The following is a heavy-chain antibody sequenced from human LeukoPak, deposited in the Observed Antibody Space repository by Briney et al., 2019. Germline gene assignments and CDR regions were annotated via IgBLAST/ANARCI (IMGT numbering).Heavy chain of an antibody. J-gene: IGHJ4*02. CDR2: VYYSGST. CDR3: ATGRDAYKVGY. V-gene: IGHV4-31*03. CDR1: GGSISSFDSY. D-gene: IGHD5-24*01. Sequence: SQTLSLTCTVSGGSISSFDSYWSWIRQHPGKGLEWIGCVYYSGSTYFNPSLKSRVTISVDTSKNQFSLNLSSVTAADTAVYYCATGRDAYKVGYWGQGTLVTVAS.